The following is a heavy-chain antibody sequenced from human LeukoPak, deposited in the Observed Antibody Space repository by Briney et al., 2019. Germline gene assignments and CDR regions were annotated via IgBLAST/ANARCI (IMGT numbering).Heavy chain of an antibody. V-gene: IGHV1-18*01. J-gene: IGHJ4*02. Sequence: ASVKVSCKASGYTFTSYGISWVRQAPGQGLEWMGWISAYNGNTNYAQKLQGRVTMTTDTSTSTAYMELRSLRSDDTAVYYCARPDYPITGTTESMPDEVNDYWGQGTLVTVSS. CDR1: GYTFTSYG. D-gene: IGHD1-7*01. CDR3: ARPDYPITGTTESMPDEVNDY. CDR2: ISAYNGNT.